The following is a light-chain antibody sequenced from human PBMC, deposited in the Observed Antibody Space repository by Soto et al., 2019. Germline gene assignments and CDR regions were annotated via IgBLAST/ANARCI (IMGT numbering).Light chain of an antibody. Sequence: IVMTHHKVTVSLSPRERATLSCRASQSVGSYLAWYQQKPGQPPRLLIYDASNRATGIPARFSGSGSGTDFTLTISSLEPEDLAVYYCQQPNKWQVTFGHGTRLEI. CDR1: QSVGSY. CDR2: DAS. J-gene: IGKJ5*01. V-gene: IGKV3-11*01. CDR3: QQPNKWQVT.